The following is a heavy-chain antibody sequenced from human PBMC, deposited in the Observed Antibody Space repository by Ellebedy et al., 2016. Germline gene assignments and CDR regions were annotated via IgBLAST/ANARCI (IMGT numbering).Heavy chain of an antibody. D-gene: IGHD2-2*01. CDR1: GYTFTSYY. CDR2: INPSGGST. CDR3: ATGIVVVPAATRTGYYYMDV. V-gene: IGHV1-46*01. Sequence: ASVKVSXXASGYTFTSYYMHWVRQAPGQGLEWMGIINPSGGSTSYAQKFQGRVTMTRDTSTSTVYMELSSLRSEDTAVYYCATGIVVVPAATRTGYYYMDVWGKGTTVTVSS. J-gene: IGHJ6*03.